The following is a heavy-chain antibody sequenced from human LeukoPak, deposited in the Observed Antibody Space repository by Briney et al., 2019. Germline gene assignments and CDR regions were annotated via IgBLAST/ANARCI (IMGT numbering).Heavy chain of an antibody. V-gene: IGHV4-59*01. CDR3: ARDGHGMDV. CDR2: IYYSGST. Sequence: SETLSLTCSVSGGSISSYYWSWIRQPPGKGLEWIGYIYYSGSTNYNPSLKSRVTISVDTSKNQFSLKLSSVTAADTAVYYCARDGHGMDVWGQGTTVTVSS. CDR1: GGSISSYY. J-gene: IGHJ6*02.